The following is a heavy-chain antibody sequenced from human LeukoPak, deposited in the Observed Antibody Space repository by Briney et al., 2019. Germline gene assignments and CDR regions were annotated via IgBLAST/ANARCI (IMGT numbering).Heavy chain of an antibody. Sequence: GGSLRLSCAASGFRVSDYVMTWVRQAPGKGLEWVSGISGSVGSTYYIDSVKGRFTISRDNSKNTLYLRMNSLRAEDTAVYSCAVGTSLPAHWGEGTLVTVSS. D-gene: IGHD1-26*01. J-gene: IGHJ4*02. CDR3: AVGTSLPAH. CDR1: GFRVSDYV. CDR2: ISGSVGST. V-gene: IGHV3-23*01.